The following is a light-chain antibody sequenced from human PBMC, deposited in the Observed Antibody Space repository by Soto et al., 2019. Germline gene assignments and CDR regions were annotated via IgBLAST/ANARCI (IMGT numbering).Light chain of an antibody. CDR1: QRVISS. J-gene: IGKJ4*01. CDR2: DAS. V-gene: IGKV3-15*01. CDR3: QQSNNWPPLT. Sequence: EIVLTQSPGTLSLSPGERATLSCRASQRVISSLAWYQQKPGQAPRLLIYDASTRATGIPARFSGSGSGTEFTLTISSLQIEDFALYYCQQSNNWPPLTFGGGTKVDIK.